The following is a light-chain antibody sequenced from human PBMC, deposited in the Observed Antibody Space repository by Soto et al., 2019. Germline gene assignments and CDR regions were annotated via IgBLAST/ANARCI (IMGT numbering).Light chain of an antibody. V-gene: IGKV3-15*01. CDR3: QQYNNWPYT. CDR2: GAS. J-gene: IGKJ2*01. Sequence: EIVMTQSPATLSVSPGERATLSCRASQSVNSNLAWYQQKPGQAPRLLIFGASTRATGFPARFSGSGSGTDFPLTISSLQSEDFAVYYCQQYNNWPYTFGQGTKLEIK. CDR1: QSVNSN.